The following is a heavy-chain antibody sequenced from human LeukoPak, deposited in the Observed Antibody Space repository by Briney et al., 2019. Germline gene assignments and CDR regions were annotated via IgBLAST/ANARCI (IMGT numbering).Heavy chain of an antibody. V-gene: IGHV3-11*01. D-gene: IGHD2-21*02. Sequence: GGSLRLSCVASGFSFNDYYMSWIRQAPGKGLEWLSYISSCGATIYYTDSVRGRFTISRDDAKNSLFLQMNSVRAEDTAVYYCATKRAFCDPDCLNAFNIRGQGTMVIVSS. CDR2: ISSCGATI. J-gene: IGHJ3*02. CDR1: GFSFNDYY. CDR3: ATKRAFCDPDCLNAFNI.